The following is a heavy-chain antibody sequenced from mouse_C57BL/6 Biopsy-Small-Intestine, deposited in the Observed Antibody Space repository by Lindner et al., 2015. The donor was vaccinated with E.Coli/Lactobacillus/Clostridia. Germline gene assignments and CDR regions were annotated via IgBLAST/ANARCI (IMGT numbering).Heavy chain of an antibody. CDR1: GYSFTGYY. J-gene: IGHJ3*01. D-gene: IGHD2-4*01. CDR3: ARDYPWFAY. Sequence: VQLQESGPELVKPGASVKISCKASGYSFTGYYMNWVKQSPEKSLEWIGEINPSTGGTTYNQKFKAKATLTVDKSSSTAYMQLKSLTPEDSAVYYCARDYPWFAYWGQGTLVTVSA. V-gene: IGHV1-42*01. CDR2: INPSTGGT.